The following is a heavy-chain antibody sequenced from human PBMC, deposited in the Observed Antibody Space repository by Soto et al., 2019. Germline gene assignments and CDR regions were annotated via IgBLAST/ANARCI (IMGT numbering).Heavy chain of an antibody. J-gene: IGHJ5*02. V-gene: IGHV1-18*01. CDR2: INVYNGNT. D-gene: IGHD3-10*01. Sequence: QVQLVQSGGEVKKPGASVKVSCKASGYTFTNYGISWVRQAPGQGLEWMGWINVYNGNTKYAQKVQGRVTMPTDTSTSTAYMELRSLRSDDTAVYYCARGVGSGSYYNQYTWFDPWGQGTLVTVSS. CDR3: ARGVGSGSYYNQYTWFDP. CDR1: GYTFTNYG.